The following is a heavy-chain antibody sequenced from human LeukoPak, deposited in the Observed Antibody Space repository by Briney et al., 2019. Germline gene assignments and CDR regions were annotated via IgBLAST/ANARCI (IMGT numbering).Heavy chain of an antibody. D-gene: IGHD3-16*01. Sequence: ASVKVSCKASGYTSTSYDINWVRQATGQGLEWMGWMNPNSGNTGYAQKFQGRVTMTRNTSISTAYMELSSLRSEDTAVYYCARGFVGEDLYYYYYMDVWGKGTTVTVSS. J-gene: IGHJ6*03. V-gene: IGHV1-8*01. CDR1: GYTSTSYD. CDR3: ARGFVGEDLYYYYYMDV. CDR2: MNPNSGNT.